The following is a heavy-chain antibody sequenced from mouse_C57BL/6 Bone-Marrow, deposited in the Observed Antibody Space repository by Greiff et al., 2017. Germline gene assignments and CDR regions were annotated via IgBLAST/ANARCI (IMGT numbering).Heavy chain of an antibody. Sequence: VQLQQSGAELARPGASVKMSCKASGYTFTSYTMHWVNQRPGQGLEWIGYINPSSGYTKYNQKFKDKATLTADKSSSTAYMQLSSLTSEDSAVYYCANYYGSSYYAMDYWGQGTSVTVSS. CDR1: GYTFTSYT. CDR3: ANYYGSSYYAMDY. CDR2: INPSSGYT. J-gene: IGHJ4*01. D-gene: IGHD1-1*01. V-gene: IGHV1-4*01.